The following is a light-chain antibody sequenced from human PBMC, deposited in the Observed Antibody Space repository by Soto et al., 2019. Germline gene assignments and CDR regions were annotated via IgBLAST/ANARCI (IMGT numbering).Light chain of an antibody. CDR1: SSDVGGYNY. V-gene: IGLV2-11*01. J-gene: IGLJ2*01. Sequence: QSVLTQPRSVSGSPGQSVTISCTGTSSDVGGYNYVSWYQQNPGKAPKLMIYDVSKRPSGVPDRFSGSKSGNTASLTISGLQAEDEAEYYCCSYAGSYTGVFGGGTKRTVL. CDR3: CSYAGSYTGV. CDR2: DVS.